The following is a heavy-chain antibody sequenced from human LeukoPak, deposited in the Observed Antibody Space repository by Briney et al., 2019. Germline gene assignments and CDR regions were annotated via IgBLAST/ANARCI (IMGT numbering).Heavy chain of an antibody. V-gene: IGHV4-59*01. CDR1: GASTSSDY. CDR2: VYYSGST. D-gene: IGHD1-26*01. Sequence: SETLSLTCTVSGASTSSDYWSWIRQPPGKGLEWIAHVYYSGSTNYNPSLKSRVTISLDTSKNLFSLKLSSVTAADTAVYYCARDVGATTSYFDYWGQGTLVTVSS. CDR3: ARDVGATTSYFDY. J-gene: IGHJ4*02.